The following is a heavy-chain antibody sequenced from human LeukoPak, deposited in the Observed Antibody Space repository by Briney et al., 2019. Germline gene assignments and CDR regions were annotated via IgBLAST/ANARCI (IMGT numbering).Heavy chain of an antibody. CDR1: GFTFSSYG. CDR2: ISYDGSNK. D-gene: IGHD4-17*01. V-gene: IGHV3-30*18. CDR3: AKAEVTTSYYYYMDV. J-gene: IGHJ6*03. Sequence: GRSLRLSCAASGFTFSSYGMHWVRQAPGKGLEWVAVISYDGSNKYYADSVKGRFTISRDNSKNTLYLQMNSLRAEDTAVYYCAKAEVTTSYYYYMDVWGKGTTVTASS.